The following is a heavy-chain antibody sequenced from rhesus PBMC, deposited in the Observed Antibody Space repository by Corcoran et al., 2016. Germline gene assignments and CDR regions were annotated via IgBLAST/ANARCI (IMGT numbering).Heavy chain of an antibody. J-gene: IGHJ3*01. Sequence: QLQLQESGPGLVKPSETLSLTCAVSGGSISSNYWSWIRQPPGKGLEWIGRISGSGRSTDYNPSLKGRVSISTDTSKNQFSLKLSSVTAADTAVYYCARDETVAAYSGSYFDAFDFWGQGLRVTVSS. CDR2: ISGSGRST. V-gene: IGHV4-173*01. CDR1: GGSISSNY. D-gene: IGHD1-44*02. CDR3: ARDETVAAYSGSYFDAFDF.